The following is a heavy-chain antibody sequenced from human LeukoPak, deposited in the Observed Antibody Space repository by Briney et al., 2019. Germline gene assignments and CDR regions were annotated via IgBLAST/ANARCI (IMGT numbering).Heavy chain of an antibody. D-gene: IGHD6-13*01. CDR2: IRYDGSNK. CDR1: GFTFSSYG. Sequence: GGSLRLSCAASGFTFSSYGMHWVRQAPGKGLEWVAFIRYDGSNKYYADSVKGRFTISRDNSKNTLYLQMNSLRAEDTAVYYCARAREGIAGYFDYWGQGTLVTVSS. V-gene: IGHV3-30*02. J-gene: IGHJ4*02. CDR3: ARAREGIAGYFDY.